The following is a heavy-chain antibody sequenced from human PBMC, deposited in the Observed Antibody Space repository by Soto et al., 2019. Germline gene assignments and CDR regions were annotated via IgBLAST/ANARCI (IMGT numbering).Heavy chain of an antibody. V-gene: IGHV4-34*01. CDR2: INHSGST. CDR3: ARVTDIVASGGDY. D-gene: IGHD5-12*01. J-gene: IGHJ4*02. Sequence: SETLSLTCAVYGGSFSGYYWSWIRQPPGKGLEWIGEINHSGSTNYNPSLKSRVTISVDTSKNQFSLKLSSVTAADTAVYYCARVTDIVASGGDYWGQGTLVTVSS. CDR1: GGSFSGYY.